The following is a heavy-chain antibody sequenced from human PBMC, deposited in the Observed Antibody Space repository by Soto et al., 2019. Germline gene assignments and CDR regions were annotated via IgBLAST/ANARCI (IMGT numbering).Heavy chain of an antibody. CDR3: ARDPLEVTATYYHYYGLDV. V-gene: IGHV1-46*01. CDR2: INPSGGTT. CDR1: GYTFSNYY. J-gene: IGHJ6*02. Sequence: ASVKVSCKASGYTFSNYYIHWVRQAPGRGLEWMGIINPSGGTTTYAQRFQGRVTMTTDTSTSTVNMEVSSLRSDDTAVYYCARDPLEVTATYYHYYGLDVWGQGTTVTVSS. D-gene: IGHD2-21*02.